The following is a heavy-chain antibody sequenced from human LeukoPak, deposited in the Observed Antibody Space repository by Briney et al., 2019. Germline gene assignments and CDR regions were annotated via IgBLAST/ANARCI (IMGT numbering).Heavy chain of an antibody. V-gene: IGHV3-48*02. CDR2: ISSSDNTI. D-gene: IGHD5-18*01. J-gene: IGHJ4*02. CDR1: GFTVSSNY. CDR3: ARVHRGYSYGRLDY. Sequence: GGSLRLSCAASGFTVSSNYMNWVRQAPGKGLEWVLYISSSDNTIHYADSAKGRFTISRDNAKNSLYLEMNSLRDEDTAVYYCARVHRGYSYGRLDYWGQGTLVTVSS.